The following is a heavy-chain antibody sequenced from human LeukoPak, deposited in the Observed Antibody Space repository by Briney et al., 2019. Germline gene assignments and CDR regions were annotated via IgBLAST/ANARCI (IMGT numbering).Heavy chain of an antibody. Sequence: PGGSLRLSCAASGFTFSSYAMSWVRQAPEKGLEWVSTISGSGGGTYYADSVKGRFTISRGDSKNTLYLQMNSLRAEDTAVYYCVKDLGRYRNNCFDYWGQGTLVTVSS. CDR1: GFTFSSYA. V-gene: IGHV3-23*01. J-gene: IGHJ4*02. D-gene: IGHD1-26*01. CDR3: VKDLGRYRNNCFDY. CDR2: ISGSGGGT.